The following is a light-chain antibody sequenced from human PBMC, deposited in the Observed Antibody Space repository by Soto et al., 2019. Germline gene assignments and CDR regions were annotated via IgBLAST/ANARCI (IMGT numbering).Light chain of an antibody. CDR2: DVS. CDR1: SSDVGGYNY. Sequence: QSVLTQPASVSGSPGQSITISCTGTSSDVGGYNYVSWYQQHPGKAPKLMIYDVSNRPSGVSNRFSGSKSGNTASLTISGLQAEDEANYYCSSYISRRGVVFGGGTKLTVL. J-gene: IGLJ2*01. CDR3: SSYISRRGVV. V-gene: IGLV2-14*01.